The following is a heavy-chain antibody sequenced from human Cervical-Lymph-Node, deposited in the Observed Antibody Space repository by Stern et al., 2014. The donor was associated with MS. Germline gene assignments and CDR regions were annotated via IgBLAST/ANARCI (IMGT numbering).Heavy chain of an antibody. D-gene: IGHD3-3*01. V-gene: IGHV1-2*02. Sequence: QVQLVQSGAEAKAPGASMKVSCRASGYIFTDYYLHWVRQAPGQGLEWLGWINPNSGGTNYAQNFQGRVTMTRDTSISTAYMELRWLGYAETAVYYCARGSGTAYDLRGDYWGQGTLVTVSS. CDR1: GYIFTDYY. CDR3: ARGSGTAYDLRGDY. CDR2: INPNSGGT. J-gene: IGHJ4*01.